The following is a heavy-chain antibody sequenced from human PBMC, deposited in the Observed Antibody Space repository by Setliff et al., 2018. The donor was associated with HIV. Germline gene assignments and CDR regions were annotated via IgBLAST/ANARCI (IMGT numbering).Heavy chain of an antibody. CDR2: INTDNGYT. CDR1: GYTFTYYP. D-gene: IGHD3-10*01. V-gene: IGHV1-3*04. J-gene: IGHJ4*02. Sequence: ASVKVSCKASGYTFTYYPMHWVRQAPGQRLGWMGWINTDNGYTKYSQKFQGRVTITGDTSASTAYMELSSLRSEDTAVYYCSVGAGGVGDWGQGTLVTVSS. CDR3: SVGAGGVGD.